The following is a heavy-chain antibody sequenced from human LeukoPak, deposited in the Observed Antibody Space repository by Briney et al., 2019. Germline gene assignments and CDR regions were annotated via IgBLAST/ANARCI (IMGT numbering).Heavy chain of an antibody. CDR1: GGTFSSYA. D-gene: IGHD3-3*01. Sequence: SVKVSCKASGGTFSSYAISWVRQAPGQGLEWMGRIIPILGIANYAQKFQGRVTITADKSTSTAYMELSSLRSEDTAVYYCARDWGRFLGGYWGQGTLVTVSS. CDR3: ARDWGRFLGGY. J-gene: IGHJ4*02. V-gene: IGHV1-69*04. CDR2: IIPILGIA.